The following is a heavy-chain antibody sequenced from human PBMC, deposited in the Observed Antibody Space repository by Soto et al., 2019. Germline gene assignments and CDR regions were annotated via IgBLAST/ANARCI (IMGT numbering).Heavy chain of an antibody. V-gene: IGHV4-61*08. CDR1: GGSVSNDAYY. Sequence: QVQLQESGPGLVKPSETLSLTCIVSGGSVSNDAYYWSWIRQPPGKGLEWIGYIYHSGRTSYNPSLKSRVTISADTSANQFSLKVSSVTAADTAVYYCARLGMGGEFPFDYWGQGTLVNVSS. D-gene: IGHD3-16*01. CDR3: ARLGMGGEFPFDY. CDR2: IYHSGRT. J-gene: IGHJ4*02.